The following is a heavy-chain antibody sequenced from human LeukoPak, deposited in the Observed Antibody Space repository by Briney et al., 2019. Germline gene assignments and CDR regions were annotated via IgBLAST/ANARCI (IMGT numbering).Heavy chain of an antibody. V-gene: IGHV1-2*02. CDR2: INPNGGGT. CDR3: ARDGGYNWNYLTFDY. CDR1: GYTFTGHY. J-gene: IGHJ4*02. Sequence: SVKVSCKASGYTFTGHYMHWVRQAPGQGLEWMGWINPNGGGTNYAQKFQGRVTMTRATSISTAYMELSRLRSDDTAVYYCARDGGYNWNYLTFDYWGQGTLVTVSS. D-gene: IGHD1-7*01.